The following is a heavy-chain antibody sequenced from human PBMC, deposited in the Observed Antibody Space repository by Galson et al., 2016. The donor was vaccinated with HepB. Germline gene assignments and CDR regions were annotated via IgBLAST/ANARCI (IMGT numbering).Heavy chain of an antibody. CDR3: AREGFNAFDV. Sequence: SLRLSCAASGFTVRTLYMSWVRQAPGKGLEWVSVIHSGGSTYHADSVKGRFTVSRDDSKNTVYLQRNSLRVGDTAIYYCAREGFNAFDVWGQGTVVTISS. J-gene: IGHJ3*01. V-gene: IGHV3-53*01. CDR1: GFTVRTLY. D-gene: IGHD3-3*01. CDR2: IHSGGST.